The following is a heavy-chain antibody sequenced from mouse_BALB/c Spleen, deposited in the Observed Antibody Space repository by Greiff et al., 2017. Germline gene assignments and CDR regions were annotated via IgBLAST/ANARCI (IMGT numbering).Heavy chain of an antibody. CDR1: GYTFTSYW. CDR2: INPSNGRT. V-gene: IGHV1S81*02. CDR3: ARDGEGYGSSYGAMDY. Sequence: QVQLKQPGAELVKPGASVKLSCKASGYTFTSYWMHWVKQRPGQGLEWIGEINPSNGRTNYNEKFKSKATLTVDKSSSTAYMQLSSLTSEDSAVYYCARDGEGYGSSYGAMDYWGQGTSVTVSS. D-gene: IGHD1-1*01. J-gene: IGHJ4*01.